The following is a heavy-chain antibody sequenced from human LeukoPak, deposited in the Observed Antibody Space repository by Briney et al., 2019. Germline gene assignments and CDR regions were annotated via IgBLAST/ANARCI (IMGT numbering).Heavy chain of an antibody. D-gene: IGHD5-18*01. V-gene: IGHV3-23*01. CDR2: ISGGGGSI. Sequence: PGGSLRLSCAASGFTFSSYAMSWVRQAPGKGLEWVSAISGGGGSIYYADSVKGRFTIPRDNSKNTLYLQMNSLRAEDTVVYYCAKEGIQLWSSSIYYYYYYYMDVWGKGTTVTVSS. J-gene: IGHJ6*03. CDR1: GFTFSSYA. CDR3: AKEGIQLWSSSIYYYYYYYMDV.